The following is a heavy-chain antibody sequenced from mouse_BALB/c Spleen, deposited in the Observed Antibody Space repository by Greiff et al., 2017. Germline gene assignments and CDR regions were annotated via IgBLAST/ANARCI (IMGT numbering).Heavy chain of an antibody. J-gene: IGHJ2*01. Sequence: EVQLQESGPGLVKPSQSLSLTCSVTGYSITSGYYWNWIRQFPGNKLEWMGYISYDGSNNYNPSLKNRISITRDTSKNQCFLKLNSVTTEDTATYYCARGSSRPWDYWGQGTTLTVAS. CDR2: ISYDGSN. D-gene: IGHD1-1*01. V-gene: IGHV3-6*02. CDR3: ARGSSRPWDY. CDR1: GYSITSGYY.